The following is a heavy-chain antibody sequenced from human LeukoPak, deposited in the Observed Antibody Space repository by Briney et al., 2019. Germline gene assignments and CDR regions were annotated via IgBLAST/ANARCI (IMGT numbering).Heavy chain of an antibody. CDR2: INWNGGST. D-gene: IGHD1-26*01. CDR3: AKDRVGGSPHDAFDI. CDR1: GFTFDDYG. V-gene: IGHV3-20*04. Sequence: GGSLRLSCAASGFTFDDYGMSWVRQAPGKGLEWVSGINWNGGSTGYADSVKGRFTISRDNAKNSLYLQMSSLRAEDTALYYCAKDRVGGSPHDAFDIWGQGTLVTVSS. J-gene: IGHJ3*02.